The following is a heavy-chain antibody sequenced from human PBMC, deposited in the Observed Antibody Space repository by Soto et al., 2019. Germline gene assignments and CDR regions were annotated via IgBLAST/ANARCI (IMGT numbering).Heavy chain of an antibody. J-gene: IGHJ4*02. Sequence: SETLSLTCAVYGGSFSGYYWSWIRQPPGKGLEWIGEINHSGSTNYNPSLKSRVTISVDTSKNQFSLKLSSVTAADTAVYYCARRLIVDIVATVFDYPGQGTLVTVSS. CDR3: ARRLIVDIVATVFDY. CDR1: GGSFSGYY. CDR2: INHSGST. D-gene: IGHD5-12*01. V-gene: IGHV4-34*01.